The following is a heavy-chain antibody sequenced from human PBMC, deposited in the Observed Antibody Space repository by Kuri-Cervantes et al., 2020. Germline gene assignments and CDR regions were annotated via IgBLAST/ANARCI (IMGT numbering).Heavy chain of an antibody. V-gene: IGHV3-23*01. J-gene: IGHJ6*02. CDR2: ISGSGGST. Sequence: LSLTCAASGFTFSSYAMSWVRQAPGKGLEWVSAISGSGGSTYYADSVKGRFTISRDNSKNTLYLQMNSLRAEDTAVYYCARDMRSGGYYYYGMDVWGQGTTVTVSS. CDR1: GFTFSSYA. CDR3: ARDMRSGGYYYYGMDV. D-gene: IGHD4-23*01.